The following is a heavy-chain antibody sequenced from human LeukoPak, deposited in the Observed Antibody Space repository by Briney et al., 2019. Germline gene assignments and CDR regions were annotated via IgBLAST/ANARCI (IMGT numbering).Heavy chain of an antibody. V-gene: IGHV3-21*01. CDR1: GFTFSTSG. D-gene: IGHD4-23*01. CDR3: ARDGFGNDY. CDR2: ISTSSSYI. Sequence: GASLRLSCAASGFTFSTSGMNWVRQAPGKGLEWVASISTSSSYIYYADSVKGRFTISRDNAKNSLYLQMNSLRAEDTAVYYCARDGFGNDYWGQGTLVTV. J-gene: IGHJ4*02.